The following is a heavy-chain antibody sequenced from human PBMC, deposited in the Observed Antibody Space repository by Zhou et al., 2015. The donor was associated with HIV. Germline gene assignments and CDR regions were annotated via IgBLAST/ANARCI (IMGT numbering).Heavy chain of an antibody. V-gene: IGHV1-69*01. D-gene: IGHD2-2*01. CDR3: ARESRRIIVVVPAASDFDY. CDR1: GGTFSSYA. J-gene: IGHJ4*02. Sequence: QVQLVQSGAEVKKPGSSVKVSCKASGGTFSSYAISWVRQAPGQGLEWMGGIIPIFGTANYAQKFQGRVTITADESTSTAYMELSSLRSEDTAVYYCARESRRIIVVVPAASDFDYWGQGTLVTVSS. CDR2: IIPIFGTA.